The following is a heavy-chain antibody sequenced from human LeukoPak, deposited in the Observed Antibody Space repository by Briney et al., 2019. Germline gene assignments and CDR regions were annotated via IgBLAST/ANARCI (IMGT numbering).Heavy chain of an antibody. J-gene: IGHJ4*02. CDR3: ARGYSSSYRIDY. Sequence: GGFLRLLWAACGFAFRNYWMYWVRQATGKGLVWVSRINGDGSSTTYADSMKGRFTISRDNAKNTLYLQMNSLRAEDTAVYYCARGYSSSYRIDYWGQGTLVTVSS. CDR2: INGDGSST. CDR1: GFAFRNYW. D-gene: IGHD6-6*01. V-gene: IGHV3-74*01.